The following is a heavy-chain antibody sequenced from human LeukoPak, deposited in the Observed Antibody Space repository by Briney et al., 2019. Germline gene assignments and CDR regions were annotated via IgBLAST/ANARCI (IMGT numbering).Heavy chain of an antibody. CDR1: DYTFTSYG. CDR2: ISTYNGDT. D-gene: IGHD3-9*01. CDR3: AREWWGYDVLTGDNWFDP. J-gene: IGHJ5*02. Sequence: GASVKVSCKASDYTFTSYGISWVRQAPGQGLEWMGWISTYNGDTNYAQKFQGRVTMTTDTSTSTAYIELRSLTSDDTAAYYCAREWWGYDVLTGDNWFDPWGQGTLVTVSS. V-gene: IGHV1-18*01.